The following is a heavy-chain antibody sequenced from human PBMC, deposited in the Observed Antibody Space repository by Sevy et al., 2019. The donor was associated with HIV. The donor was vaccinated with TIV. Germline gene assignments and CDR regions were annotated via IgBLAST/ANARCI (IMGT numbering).Heavy chain of an antibody. D-gene: IGHD3-22*01. J-gene: IGHJ3*02. V-gene: IGHV1-8*01. CDR2: MNPNSGNT. Sequence: ASVKVSCKGSGYTFTSYDINWVRQATGQGLEWMGWMNPNSGNTGYAQKFQGRVTMTRNTSISTAYMELSSLRSEDTAVYYCARFYYDSSGYYYDAFDIWGQGTMVTVSS. CDR3: ARFYYDSSGYYYDAFDI. CDR1: GYTFTSYD.